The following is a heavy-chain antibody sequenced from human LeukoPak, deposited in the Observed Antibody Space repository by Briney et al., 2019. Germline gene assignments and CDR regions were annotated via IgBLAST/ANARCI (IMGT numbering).Heavy chain of an antibody. Sequence: PGGSLRLSCAASGFTFSGSAMSWVRQAPGKGLEWVSGISLGGDNTYYPDSVKGRFTISRDNSKNTLSLQMSNLRAEDTAIYYCAKLHSATITADFDHWGQGTLVTVSS. V-gene: IGHV3-23*01. CDR2: ISLGGDNT. J-gene: IGHJ4*02. CDR1: GFTFSGSA. CDR3: AKLHSATITADFDH. D-gene: IGHD1-14*01.